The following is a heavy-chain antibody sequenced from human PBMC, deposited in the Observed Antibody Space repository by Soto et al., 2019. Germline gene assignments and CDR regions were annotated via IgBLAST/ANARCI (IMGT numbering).Heavy chain of an antibody. D-gene: IGHD1-26*01. Sequence: SETLSLTCTVSGGSISSGFYYWSWIRQHPGKGLEWIGYIYYSGSTYYNPSLKSRVTISVDTSKNQFSLKLSSVTAADTAVYYCASYRVGATPNAFDIWGQGTMVTVSS. CDR2: IYYSGST. J-gene: IGHJ3*02. V-gene: IGHV4-31*03. CDR1: GGSISSGFYY. CDR3: ASYRVGATPNAFDI.